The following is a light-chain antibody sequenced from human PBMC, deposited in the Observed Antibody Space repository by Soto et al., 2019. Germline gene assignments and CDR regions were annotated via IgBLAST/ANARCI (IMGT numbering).Light chain of an antibody. CDR2: ASS. CDR3: SSYTSGSTLYV. V-gene: IGLV2-14*01. J-gene: IGLJ1*01. CDR1: SSDVGSYNY. Sequence: QSALTQPASVSGSPGQWITISCTGTSSDVGSYNYVSWYQQHPGKAPRLMIYASSNRPSGVSHRFSGSRSGNTASLTISGLQAEDEADYFCSSYTSGSTLYVFGSGTKLTVL.